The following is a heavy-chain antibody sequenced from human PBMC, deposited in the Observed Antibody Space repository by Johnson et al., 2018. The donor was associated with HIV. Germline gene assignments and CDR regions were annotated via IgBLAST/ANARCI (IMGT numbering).Heavy chain of an antibody. Sequence: QEKLVESGGGVVQPGKSLRLSCAASGFTFRTFPMHWVRQAPGKGLEWMAFISYNEDKKYYADSVKGRFTISRDNSKNTLYLQMNSLRAEDTAVYYCASSNVVGYSNYPEAFDIWGQGTMVTVSS. CDR2: ISYNEDKK. D-gene: IGHD6-13*01. CDR1: GFTFRTFP. J-gene: IGHJ3*02. V-gene: IGHV3-30*04. CDR3: ASSNVVGYSNYPEAFDI.